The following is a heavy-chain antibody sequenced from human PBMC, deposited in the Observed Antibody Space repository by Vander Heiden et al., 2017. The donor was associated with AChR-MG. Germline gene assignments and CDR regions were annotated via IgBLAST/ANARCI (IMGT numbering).Heavy chain of an antibody. D-gene: IGHD1-26*01. J-gene: IGHJ6*03. CDR3: ARHVWAYYYYMDV. CDR2: IYYSGST. Sequence: QLQLQESGPGLVKPSETLSLTCTVPGGSISSSSYYWGWIRQPPGKGLEWIGSIYYSGSTHYNASLKSRVTISVDTSKNQFSLKLSSVTAADTAVYYCARHVWAYYYYMDVWGKGTTVTVSS. V-gene: IGHV4-39*01. CDR1: GGSISSSSYY.